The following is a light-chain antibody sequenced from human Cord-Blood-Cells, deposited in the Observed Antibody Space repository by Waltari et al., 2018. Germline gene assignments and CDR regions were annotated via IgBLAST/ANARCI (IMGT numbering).Light chain of an antibody. CDR1: QSVRSSY. J-gene: IGKJ1*01. CDR2: GAS. Sequence: EIVLPQSPGTLSLSPGERATLSCRARQSVRSSYLAWYQQKPGQAPRLLIYGASSRATGIPDRFSGSGSGTDFTLTISRLEPEDFAVYYCQQYGSSPTFGQGTKVEIK. CDR3: QQYGSSPT. V-gene: IGKV3-20*01.